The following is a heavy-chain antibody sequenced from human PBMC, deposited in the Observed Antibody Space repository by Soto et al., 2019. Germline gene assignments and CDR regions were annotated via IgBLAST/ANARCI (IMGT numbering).Heavy chain of an antibody. CDR1: GVSLTSGNW. D-gene: IGHD3-22*01. CDR3: ARQNYDSSGYSGGSDI. V-gene: IGHV4-4*02. CDR2: IFHDGTA. Sequence: SETLSLTCAVSGVSLTSGNWWTWVRQSPQRGLEYIGEIFHDGTANYYPSFERRVAMSVDTSRNQFSLKRPSVTAADTDVYYCARQNYDSSGYSGGSDIWGQGTMVTVSS. J-gene: IGHJ3*02.